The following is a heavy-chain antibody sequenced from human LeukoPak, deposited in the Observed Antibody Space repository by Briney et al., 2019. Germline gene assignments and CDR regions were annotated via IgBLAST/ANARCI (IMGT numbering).Heavy chain of an antibody. V-gene: IGHV3-30*18. CDR1: GFTISSYG. Sequence: PGRSLRLSCAASGFTISSYGMHWVRQAPGKGLEGVAVISYDGSNKYYADSVKGRFTISRDNSKNTLYLQMNSLRAEETAVYYCAKDRDGYNPDFDYWGQGTLVTVSS. J-gene: IGHJ4*02. D-gene: IGHD5-24*01. CDR2: ISYDGSNK. CDR3: AKDRDGYNPDFDY.